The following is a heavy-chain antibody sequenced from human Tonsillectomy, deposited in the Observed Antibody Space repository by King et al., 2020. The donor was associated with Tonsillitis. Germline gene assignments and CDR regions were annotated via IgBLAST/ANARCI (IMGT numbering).Heavy chain of an antibody. D-gene: IGHD3-3*01. CDR3: ARPAGILEWFSSMDV. Sequence: QLVQSGGGVVQPGRSLRLSCAASGFTFSSYAMHWVRQAPGKGLEWVAVISYDGSNKYYADSVRGRFTISRDNSKNTLYLQMKSLRAEDTAVYYCARPAGILEWFSSMDVWGQGTTVTVSS. CDR1: GFTFSSYA. J-gene: IGHJ6*02. V-gene: IGHV3-30-3*01. CDR2: ISYDGSNK.